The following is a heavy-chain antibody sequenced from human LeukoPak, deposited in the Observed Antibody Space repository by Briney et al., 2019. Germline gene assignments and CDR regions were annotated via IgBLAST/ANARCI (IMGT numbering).Heavy chain of an antibody. J-gene: IGHJ4*02. V-gene: IGHV3-20*04. CDR1: GFTFDDYG. CDR3: ARVEGWELLLHLFDY. Sequence: GGSLKLSCAASGFTFDDYGMSWVRQAPGKGLEWVSGINWNGGSTGYADSVKGRFTISRDNAKNSLYLQMSSLRAEDTALYYCARVEGWELLLHLFDYWGQGTLVTVSS. CDR2: INWNGGST. D-gene: IGHD1-26*01.